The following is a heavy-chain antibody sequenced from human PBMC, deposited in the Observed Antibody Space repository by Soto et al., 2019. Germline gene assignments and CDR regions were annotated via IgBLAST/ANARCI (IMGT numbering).Heavy chain of an antibody. CDR1: GGSFSGNY. D-gene: IGHD3-10*01. CDR3: ARFKGYGSGSYYPRVYYYGMDV. CDR2: ISHRGRT. J-gene: IGHJ6*02. Sequence: PSETLSLTCAVYGGSFSGNYWSWIRRPPGKGLEWIGEISHRGRTNYNPSLKSRVTISVDTSKNQFSLKLSSVTAADTAVYYCARFKGYGSGSYYPRVYYYGMDVWGQGTTVTVSS. V-gene: IGHV4-34*01.